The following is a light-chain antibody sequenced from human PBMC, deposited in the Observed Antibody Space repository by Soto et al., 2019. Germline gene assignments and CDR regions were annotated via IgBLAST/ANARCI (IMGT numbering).Light chain of an antibody. J-gene: IGLJ3*02. CDR1: SSDVGGYTY. Sequence: QSALTQPASVSGSPGQSITISCTGTSSDVGGYTYVSWYQQHPRKAPKLIISEVSNRPSGVSHRFSGSKSGNTASLTISGLQAADEADYYCSSYTSRSTLVFGGGTKLTVL. CDR2: EVS. V-gene: IGLV2-14*01. CDR3: SSYTSRSTLV.